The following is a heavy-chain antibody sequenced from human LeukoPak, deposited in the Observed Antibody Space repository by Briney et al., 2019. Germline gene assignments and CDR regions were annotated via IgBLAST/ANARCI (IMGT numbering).Heavy chain of an antibody. J-gene: IGHJ4*02. CDR2: ISADNGTT. D-gene: IGHD4-17*01. CDR3: ARFRGDYASDY. V-gene: IGHV1-18*01. Sequence: GASVKLSCKASGYSFTIYGFSWVRQATGQGNGWMGWISADNGTTNYPQKLQGRVTMTTHTSTSTAYMELRSLRSDDTAVYYCARFRGDYASDYWGQGTLVTVSS. CDR1: GYSFTIYG.